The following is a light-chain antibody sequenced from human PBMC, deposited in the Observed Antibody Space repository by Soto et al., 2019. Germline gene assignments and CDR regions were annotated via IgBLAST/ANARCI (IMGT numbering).Light chain of an antibody. V-gene: IGKV3-15*01. Sequence: EIVMTQSPATLSVSPGERATLSCRASQSVSRNLAWYQQKPGQAPRLLIYGASTRATGVPARFSGSGSGTEFTLTISSLQSADFAIYYCQHYNNWPPWTFGQGTKVEIK. CDR3: QHYNNWPPWT. J-gene: IGKJ1*01. CDR1: QSVSRN. CDR2: GAS.